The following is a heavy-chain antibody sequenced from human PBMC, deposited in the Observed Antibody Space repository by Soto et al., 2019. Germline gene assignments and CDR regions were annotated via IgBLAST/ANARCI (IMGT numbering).Heavy chain of an antibody. CDR3: AKSLGDYYDSSGRHYYYYGMDV. D-gene: IGHD3-22*01. CDR2: ISGSGGST. V-gene: IGHV3-23*01. Sequence: EVQLLESGGGLVQPGGSLRLSCAASGFTFSSYAMSWVRQAPGKGLEWVSAISGSGGSTYYADSVKGRFTISRDNSKNTLYLQMNSLRAEDTAVYYCAKSLGDYYDSSGRHYYYYGMDVWGQGTTVTVSS. J-gene: IGHJ6*02. CDR1: GFTFSSYA.